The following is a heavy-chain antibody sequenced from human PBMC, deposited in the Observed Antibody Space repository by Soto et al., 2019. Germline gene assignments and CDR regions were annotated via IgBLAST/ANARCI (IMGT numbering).Heavy chain of an antibody. V-gene: IGHV3-21*01. CDR3: ARDRGGDLKAVDI. D-gene: IGHD3-10*01. CDR2: ISSSSSYI. J-gene: IGHJ3*02. CDR1: GFTFSTYS. Sequence: EVQLVESGGGLVKPGGSLRLSCAASGFTFSTYSMNWVRQAPGKGLEWVSSISSSSSYIYYADSVKGRFTISRDNAKNSLYLQMNSLRAEDTAVYYCARDRGGDLKAVDIWGQGTMVTVSS.